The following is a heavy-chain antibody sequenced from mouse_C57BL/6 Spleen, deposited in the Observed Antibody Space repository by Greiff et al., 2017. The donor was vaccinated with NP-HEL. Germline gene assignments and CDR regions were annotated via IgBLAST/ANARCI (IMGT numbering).Heavy chain of an antibody. J-gene: IGHJ3*01. CDR3: ARSQLELWFAY. CDR2: IHPNSGST. D-gene: IGHD2-12*01. V-gene: IGHV1-64*01. CDR1: GYTFTSYW. Sequence: QVQLQQPGAELVKPGASVKLSCKASGYTFTSYWMHWVKQRPGQGLEWIGMIHPNSGSTNYNEKFKSKATLTVDKSPSTAYMQLSSLTSEDSAVYYCARSQLELWFAYWGQGTLVTVSA.